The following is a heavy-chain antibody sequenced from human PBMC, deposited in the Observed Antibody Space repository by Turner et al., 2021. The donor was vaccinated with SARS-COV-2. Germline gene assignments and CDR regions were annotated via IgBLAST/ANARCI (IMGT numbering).Heavy chain of an antibody. CDR1: GDSLSGSVHY. V-gene: IGHV4-39*01. Sequence: QLQLQESGPGLVKSSGTLSLTCTVSGDSLSGSVHYWAWIRPPPGKGLEWVGNIYLTGSANYNPSLRSRATILVDTSKNQFSLTLTSVTAADTAVYFCARQAETAEIPAAYFDHWGQGTLLTVSS. CDR2: IYLTGSA. J-gene: IGHJ4*02. CDR3: ARQAETAEIPAAYFDH. D-gene: IGHD2-2*01.